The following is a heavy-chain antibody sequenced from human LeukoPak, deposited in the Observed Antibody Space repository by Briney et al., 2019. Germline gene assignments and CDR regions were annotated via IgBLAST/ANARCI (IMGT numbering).Heavy chain of an antibody. V-gene: IGHV1-69*04. CDR3: ARDRDGSGRN. Sequence: SVKVSCKASGGTFSSYAISWVRQAPGQGLEWMGRIIPILGIANYAQKFQSRVTITADKSTSTAYMELSSLRSEDTAVYYCARDRDGSGRNWGQGTLVTVSS. CDR2: IIPILGIA. CDR1: GGTFSSYA. D-gene: IGHD3-10*01. J-gene: IGHJ4*02.